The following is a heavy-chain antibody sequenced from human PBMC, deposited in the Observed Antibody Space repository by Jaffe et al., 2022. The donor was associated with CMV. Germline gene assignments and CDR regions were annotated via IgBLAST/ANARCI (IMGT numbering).Heavy chain of an antibody. Sequence: EVQLVESGGGLVQPGGSLRLSCAASGFTFSSYWMSWVRQAPGKGLEWVANIKQDGSEKYYVDSVKGRFTISRDNAKNSLYLQMNSLRAEDTAVYYCARGYCSSTSCYPEYYYYYYMDVWGKGTTVTVSS. J-gene: IGHJ6*03. V-gene: IGHV3-7*03. CDR2: IKQDGSEK. D-gene: IGHD2-2*01. CDR1: GFTFSSYW. CDR3: ARGYCSSTSCYPEYYYYYYMDV.